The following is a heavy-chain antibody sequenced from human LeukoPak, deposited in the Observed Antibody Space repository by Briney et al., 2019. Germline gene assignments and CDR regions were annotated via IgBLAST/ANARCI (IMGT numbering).Heavy chain of an antibody. CDR1: GYTFTGYY. D-gene: IGHD4-17*01. Sequence: GASVKVSCKASGYTFTGYYMHWVRQAPGQGLEWMGRINPNSGGTNYAQKFQGRVTMTRDTSISTAYMELSRLRSDDTAVYYCARTTVPIPGYYYYYGMDVWGQGTTVTVSS. J-gene: IGHJ6*02. V-gene: IGHV1-2*06. CDR2: INPNSGGT. CDR3: ARTTVPIPGYYYYYGMDV.